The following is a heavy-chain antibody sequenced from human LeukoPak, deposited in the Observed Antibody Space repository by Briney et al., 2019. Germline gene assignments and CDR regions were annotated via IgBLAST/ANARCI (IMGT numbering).Heavy chain of an antibody. CDR1: GFTFSSYG. CDR2: ISYDGSNK. CDR3: ARDRVVVVSGMDV. J-gene: IGHJ6*02. V-gene: IGHV3-30*03. D-gene: IGHD2-2*01. Sequence: GGSLRLSCAASGFTFSSYGMHWVRQAPGKGLEWVAVISYDGSNKYYADSVKGRFTISRDNSKNTLYLQMNSLRAEDTAVYYCARDRVVVVSGMDVWAKGPRSPSP.